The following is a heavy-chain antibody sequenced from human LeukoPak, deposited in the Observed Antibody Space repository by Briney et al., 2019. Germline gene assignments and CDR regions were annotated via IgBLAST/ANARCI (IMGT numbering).Heavy chain of an antibody. D-gene: IGHD2-2*01. CDR3: ARDLGDCSSTSCPFDY. J-gene: IGHJ4*02. Sequence: GASVKVSCKASGYTFTSYGISWVRQAPGQGLEWMGWISDYNGNTNYAQKLQGRVTMTTDTSTSTAYMELRSLRSDDTAMYYCARDLGDCSSTSCPFDYWGQGTLVTVSS. CDR1: GYTFTSYG. CDR2: ISDYNGNT. V-gene: IGHV1-18*01.